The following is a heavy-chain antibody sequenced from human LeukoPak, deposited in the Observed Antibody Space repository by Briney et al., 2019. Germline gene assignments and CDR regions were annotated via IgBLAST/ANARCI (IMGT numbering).Heavy chain of an antibody. J-gene: IGHJ4*02. CDR1: GFAFSSYD. V-gene: IGHV3-23*01. Sequence: PGGSLRLSCAASGFAFSSYDMTWVRQAPGKGLEWVASISGTGGKTFYADSVEGRFSVSRDHSKNTLFLQMNSVRAEDTAVYYCAKDGRRGYFDFWGRGTLVTVSS. CDR2: ISGTGGKT. D-gene: IGHD1-26*01. CDR3: AKDGRRGYFDF.